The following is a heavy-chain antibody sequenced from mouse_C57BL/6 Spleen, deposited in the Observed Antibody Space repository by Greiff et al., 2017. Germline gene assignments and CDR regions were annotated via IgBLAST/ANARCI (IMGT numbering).Heavy chain of an antibody. V-gene: IGHV1-26*01. J-gene: IGHJ2*01. Sequence: EVKLQQSGPELVKPGASVKISCKASGYSFTDYYMNWVKQSHGKSLEWIGDINPNNGGTSYNQKFKGKATLTVDKSSSTAYMELRSLTSEDSAFYYCARSTMITTTHFDYWGQGTTLTVSS. CDR3: ARSTMITTTHFDY. CDR2: INPNNGGT. D-gene: IGHD2-4*01. CDR1: GYSFTDYY.